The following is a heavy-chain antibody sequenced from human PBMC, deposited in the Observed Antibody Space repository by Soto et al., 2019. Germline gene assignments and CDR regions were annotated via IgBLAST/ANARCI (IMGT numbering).Heavy chain of an antibody. Sequence: SETLSLTCTVSGGSISGSSDYWGWIRQPPGKGLEWIGSIFYSGSTYCNPSLKSRVTLSVDKSKNKFSLKLTSVTAADTSVYYCATDSSYYYDSSDYYSKWFDPWGQGRLVTVSS. CDR1: GGSISGSSDY. D-gene: IGHD3-22*01. CDR2: IFYSGST. V-gene: IGHV4-39*01. CDR3: ATDSSYYYDSSDYYSKWFDP. J-gene: IGHJ5*02.